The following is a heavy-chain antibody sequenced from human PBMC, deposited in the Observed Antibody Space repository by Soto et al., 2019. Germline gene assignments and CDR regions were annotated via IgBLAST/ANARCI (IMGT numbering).Heavy chain of an antibody. J-gene: IGHJ6*02. CDR2: IKQDGSEK. Sequence: PGGSLRLSCAASGFTFSSYWMSWVRQAPGKGLEWVANIKQDGSEKYYVDSVKGRFTISRDNAKNSLYLQMNSLRAEDTAVYYCARDRRYYDSPYSVWGQGTTVTVSS. V-gene: IGHV3-7*01. CDR3: ARDRRYYDSPYSV. D-gene: IGHD3-3*01. CDR1: GFTFSSYW.